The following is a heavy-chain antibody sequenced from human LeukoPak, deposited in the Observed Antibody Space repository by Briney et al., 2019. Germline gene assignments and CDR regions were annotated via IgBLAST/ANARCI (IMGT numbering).Heavy chain of an antibody. Sequence: ASETLSLTCAVYGGSFSGYYWAWLRQPPGKGLEWIANIYYSGSTYYSPSLKSRVTISVDTSKNQFSLKLSSVTAADTAVYYCANLIFPGWFDPWGQGILVTVSS. J-gene: IGHJ5*02. CDR2: IYYSGST. D-gene: IGHD2/OR15-2a*01. CDR3: ANLIFPGWFDP. V-gene: IGHV4-34*01. CDR1: GGSFSGYY.